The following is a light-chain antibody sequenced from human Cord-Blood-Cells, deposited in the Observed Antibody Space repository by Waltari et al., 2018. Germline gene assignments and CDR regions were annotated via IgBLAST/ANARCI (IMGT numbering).Light chain of an antibody. Sequence: SSLTPPSPVSGSPWPAVTISFTGTRRDVGSYNLFSWYQQHPGKAPKLMIYEGSKRPSGVSNRFSGSKSGNTASLTISGLQAEDEADYYCCSYAGSSTLVFGGGTKLTVL. CDR1: RRDVGSYNL. V-gene: IGLV2-23*01. CDR3: CSYAGSSTLV. CDR2: EGS. J-gene: IGLJ3*02.